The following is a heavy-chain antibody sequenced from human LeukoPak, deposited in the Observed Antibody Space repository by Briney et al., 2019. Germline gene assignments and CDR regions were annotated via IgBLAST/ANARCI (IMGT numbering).Heavy chain of an antibody. J-gene: IGHJ4*02. CDR2: FDPEDGET. CDR3: ATWVYDSSGYYYFDY. CDR1: GYTLTELS. V-gene: IGHV1-24*01. D-gene: IGHD3-22*01. Sequence: ASVKVSCKVSGYTLTELSMHWVRQAPGKGLEWMGGFDPEDGETIYAQKFQGRVTMTEDTSTDTAYMELSSLRSEDTAVYYCATWVYDSSGYYYFDYWGQGTLVTASS.